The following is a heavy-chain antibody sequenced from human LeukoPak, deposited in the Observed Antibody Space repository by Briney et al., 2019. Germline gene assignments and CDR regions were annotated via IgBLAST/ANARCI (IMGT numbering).Heavy chain of an antibody. CDR3: AKDRPLRYFDWLLRADVTPEFDY. Sequence: GGSLRLSCAASGFTFDDYAMHWVRQAPGKGLEWVAVISYDGSNKYYADSVKGRFTISRDNSKNTLYLQMNSLRAEDTAVYYCAKDRPLRYFDWLLRADVTPEFDYWGQGTLVTVSS. D-gene: IGHD3-9*01. J-gene: IGHJ4*02. V-gene: IGHV3-30*18. CDR1: GFTFDDYA. CDR2: ISYDGSNK.